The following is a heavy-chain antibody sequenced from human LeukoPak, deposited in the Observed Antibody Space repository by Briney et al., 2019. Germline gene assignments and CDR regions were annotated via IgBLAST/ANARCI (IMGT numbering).Heavy chain of an antibody. Sequence: AGGSLRLSCAASGFTFSSYSMNWVRQAPGKGLEWVSSISSSSSYIYYADSVKGRFTISRDNAKNSLYLQMNSLRAEDTAVYYCARDGQVAADYWGQGTLVTVSS. CDR3: ARDGQVAADY. D-gene: IGHD6-13*01. V-gene: IGHV3-21*01. CDR1: GFTFSSYS. CDR2: ISSSSSYI. J-gene: IGHJ4*02.